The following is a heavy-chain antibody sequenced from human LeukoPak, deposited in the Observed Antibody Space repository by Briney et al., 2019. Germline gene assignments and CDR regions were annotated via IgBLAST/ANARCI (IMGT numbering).Heavy chain of an antibody. J-gene: IGHJ6*02. D-gene: IGHD4-11*01. CDR2: VSFDGSNK. CDR1: GFTFSSYG. V-gene: IGHV3-30*18. Sequence: HPGRSLRLSCAASGFTFSSYGMHWVRQAPGKGLQWVAVVSFDGSNKYYVDSVKGRFTISRDNSKNTLYLQMNSLRAEDTAFYYCAKDRSSGDYSKYEGYYNGMDVWGQGTTVTVSS. CDR3: AKDRSSGDYSKYEGYYNGMDV.